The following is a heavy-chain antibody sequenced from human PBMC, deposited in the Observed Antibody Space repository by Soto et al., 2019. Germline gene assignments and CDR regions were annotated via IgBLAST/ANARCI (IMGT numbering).Heavy chain of an antibody. CDR2: ISSSSSYT. CDR3: ARGDLLTGHGH. Sequence: GGSLRLSCAAFGFTFSSYSMNWVLKAPGKGLEWVSYISSSSSYTKYADSVKGRFTISRDNAKNSLYLQMNSLRAEDTAVYYCARGDLLTGHGHWGQGTLVTVSS. CDR1: GFTFSSYS. V-gene: IGHV3-21*04. D-gene: IGHD3-9*01. J-gene: IGHJ4*02.